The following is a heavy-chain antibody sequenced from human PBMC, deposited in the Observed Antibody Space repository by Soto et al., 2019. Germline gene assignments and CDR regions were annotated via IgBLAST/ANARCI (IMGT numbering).Heavy chain of an antibody. V-gene: IGHV2-5*02. CDR1: GFSLTTNGVG. J-gene: IGHJ4*02. Sequence: GPTLVNPTETLTLTCSFSGFSLTTNGVGVGWIRQPPGKALEWLALIYWDNDRYYSPSLKTRLTIPKDTSRSQEVLTLANVDPIDTATYFCAHRRAGYRAPSSSAYIDSWGQETLVPVSS. CDR2: IYWDNDR. CDR3: AHRRAGYRAPSSSAYIDS. D-gene: IGHD6-13*01.